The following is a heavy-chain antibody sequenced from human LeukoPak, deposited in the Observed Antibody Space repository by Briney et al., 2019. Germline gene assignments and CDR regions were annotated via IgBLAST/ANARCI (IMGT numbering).Heavy chain of an antibody. Sequence: GGSLRLSCAASGFTFSSYSMNWVRQAPGKGLEWVSSISSSSSYIYYADSVKGRFTISRDNAKNSLYLQMNSLRAEDTAVYYCAXRVGATSRAPDDAFDIWGQGTMVTVSS. CDR1: GFTFSSYS. D-gene: IGHD1-26*01. CDR3: AXRVGATSRAPDDAFDI. V-gene: IGHV3-21*01. J-gene: IGHJ3*02. CDR2: ISSSSSYI.